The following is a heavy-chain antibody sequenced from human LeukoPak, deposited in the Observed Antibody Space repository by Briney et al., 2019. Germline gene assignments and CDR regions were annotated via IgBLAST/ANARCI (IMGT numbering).Heavy chain of an antibody. V-gene: IGHV1-2*02. CDR1: GYTFTGYY. CDR3: ARDGYSTVTTEVPFDY. Sequence: ASVKVSCKASGYTFTGYYMHWVRQAPGQGLEWMGWINPNSGGTNYAQKFQGRVTMTRDTSISTAYMELSRLRSDDTAVYYCARDGYSTVTTEVPFDYWGQGTQVTVSS. J-gene: IGHJ4*02. D-gene: IGHD4-17*01. CDR2: INPNSGGT.